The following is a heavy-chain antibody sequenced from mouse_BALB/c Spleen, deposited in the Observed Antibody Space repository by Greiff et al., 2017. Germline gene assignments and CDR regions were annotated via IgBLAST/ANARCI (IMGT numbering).Heavy chain of an antibody. Sequence: VQLQQSGPGLVAPSQSLSITCTVSGFSLTSYGVHWVRQPPGKGLEWLGVIWAGGSTNYNSALMSRLSISKDNSKSQVFLKMNSLQTDDTAMYYCARDPYYYGSSSYFDYWGQGTTLTVSS. CDR3: ARDPYYYGSSSYFDY. J-gene: IGHJ2*01. CDR1: GFSLTSYG. CDR2: IWAGGST. V-gene: IGHV2-9*02. D-gene: IGHD1-1*01.